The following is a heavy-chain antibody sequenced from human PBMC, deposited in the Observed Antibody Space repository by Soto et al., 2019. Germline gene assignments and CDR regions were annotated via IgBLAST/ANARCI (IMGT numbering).Heavy chain of an antibody. CDR1: GFIFSSYA. CDR3: AKRYCSSTSCAVDF. CDR2: ISNSGDST. Sequence: GGSLRLSCAASGFIFSSYAMSWVRQAPGKGLEWVSKISNSGDSTYYADSVKGRFTISRDNSKSTLYLQMNSLRAEDTAIYYCAKRYCSSTSCAVDFWGQGTPVTVSS. D-gene: IGHD2-2*01. V-gene: IGHV3-23*01. J-gene: IGHJ4*02.